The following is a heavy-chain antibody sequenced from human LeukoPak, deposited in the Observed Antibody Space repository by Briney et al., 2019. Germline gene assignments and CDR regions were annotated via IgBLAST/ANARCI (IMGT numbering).Heavy chain of an antibody. CDR3: ARGGITIFGVVTFDY. CDR2: NSAYNGNT. CDR1: GYTFTSYG. Sequence: GASVKVSCKASGYTFTSYGISWVRQAPGQGLEWMGWNSAYNGNTNYAQKLQGRVTMTTDTSTSTAYMELRSLRSDDTAVYYCARGGITIFGVVTFDYWGQGTLVTVSS. V-gene: IGHV1-18*01. J-gene: IGHJ4*02. D-gene: IGHD3-3*01.